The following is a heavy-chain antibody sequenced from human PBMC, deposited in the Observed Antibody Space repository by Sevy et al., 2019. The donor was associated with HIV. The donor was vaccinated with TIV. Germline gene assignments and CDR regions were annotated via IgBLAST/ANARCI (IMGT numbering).Heavy chain of an antibody. V-gene: IGHV4-30-4*01. CDR2: VYYSRNT. D-gene: IGHD3-10*01. CDR1: GGSINNPDFN. CDR3: TRVRGPFGWSDP. J-gene: IGHJ5*02. Sequence: SETLSLTCSVSGGSINNPDFNWSWVRQPPGRGLEWIGYVYYSRNTYYSPSLKTRASLSIDTSKNQFSLGIHSVTAADTAVYYCTRVRGPFGWSDPWGQGTLVTVSS.